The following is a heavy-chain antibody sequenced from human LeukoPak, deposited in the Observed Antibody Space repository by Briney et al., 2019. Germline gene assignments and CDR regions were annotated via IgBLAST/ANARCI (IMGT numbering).Heavy chain of an antibody. CDR2: TYYRSKWYY. J-gene: IGHJ4*02. CDR1: GDSVSSNSAA. CDR3: ARGATAYFDY. Sequence: SQTLSLTCAISGDSVSSNSAAWSWVRQSPSRGLEWLGRTYYRSKWYYDYAVSVKIRITINPDTSKNQFSLHLNSVTPEDTAVYYCARGATAYFDYWGQGTLVTVSS. V-gene: IGHV6-1*01. D-gene: IGHD5-12*01.